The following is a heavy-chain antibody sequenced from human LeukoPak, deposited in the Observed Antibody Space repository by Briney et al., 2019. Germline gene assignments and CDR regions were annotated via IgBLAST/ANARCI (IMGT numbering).Heavy chain of an antibody. V-gene: IGHV4-4*07. Sequence: PSETLSLTCTVSGSSVSNHWWIWIRQPAGKGLEWIGRISSRGYTNYNPSLKSRVAMSVDTSKNQFSLKLNSVTAADTAVYYCVRTMTREWGGWYDNDYWGRGTLVTVSS. D-gene: IGHD6-19*01. J-gene: IGHJ4*03. CDR3: VRTMTREWGGWYDNDY. CDR2: ISSRGYT. CDR1: GSSVSNHW.